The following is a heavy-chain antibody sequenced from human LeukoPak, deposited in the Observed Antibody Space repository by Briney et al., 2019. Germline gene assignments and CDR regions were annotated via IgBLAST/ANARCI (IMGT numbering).Heavy chain of an antibody. V-gene: IGHV3-30*03. J-gene: IGHJ4*02. D-gene: IGHD6-19*01. CDR1: GFTFSSYG. CDR3: ARTSTYSSGWLFDY. CDR2: ISYDGSNK. Sequence: PGGSLRLSCAASGFTFSSYGMHWVRQAPGKGLEWVAVISYDGSNKYYADSVKGRFTISRDNSKNTLYLQMNSLRAEDTAVYYCARTSTYSSGWLFDYWGQGTLVTVSS.